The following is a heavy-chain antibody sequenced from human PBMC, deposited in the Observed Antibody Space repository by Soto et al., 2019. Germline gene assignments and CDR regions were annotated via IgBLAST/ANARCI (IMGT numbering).Heavy chain of an antibody. CDR2: ISGSGGST. V-gene: IGHV3-23*01. CDR1: GFTLSSYA. CDR3: AKDSSSYGLCPEH. J-gene: IGHJ1*01. D-gene: IGHD6-13*01. Sequence: PGGSLRLSCAASGFTLSSYAMSWVRQAPGKGLEWVSAISGSGGSTYYADSVKGRFTISRDNSKNTLYLQMDSLRAEDTAIYYCAKDSSSYGLCPEHWGQGTLVTVSS.